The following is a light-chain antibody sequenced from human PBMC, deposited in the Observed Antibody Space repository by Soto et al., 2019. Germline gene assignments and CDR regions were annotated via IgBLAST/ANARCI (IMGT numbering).Light chain of an antibody. Sequence: SYELTQPPSVSVSPGQTASITCSGDKLGDKYACWYQQKPGQCPVLVIYQDSKRPSGIPERFSGSNSGNTATLTISGTQAMDEADYYCQAWDSSTEVFGTGTKLTVL. CDR3: QAWDSSTEV. V-gene: IGLV3-1*01. J-gene: IGLJ1*01. CDR1: KLGDKY. CDR2: QDS.